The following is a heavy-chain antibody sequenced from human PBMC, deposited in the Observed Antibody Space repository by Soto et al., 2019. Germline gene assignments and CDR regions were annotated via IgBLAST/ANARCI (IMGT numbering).Heavy chain of an antibody. V-gene: IGHV4-39*01. D-gene: IGHD3-22*01. CDR1: GGSISSSSYY. CDR3: ASPAAYYHDSSGSFDY. CDR2: IYYSGST. Sequence: QLQLQESGPGLVKPSETLSLTCTVSGGSISSSSYYWGWIRQPPGKGLEWIGSIYYSGSTYYNPSLKSRVTISENTSKNQFPLKLSSVTAADTAVYYCASPAAYYHDSSGSFDYWGQGTLVTVSS. J-gene: IGHJ4*02.